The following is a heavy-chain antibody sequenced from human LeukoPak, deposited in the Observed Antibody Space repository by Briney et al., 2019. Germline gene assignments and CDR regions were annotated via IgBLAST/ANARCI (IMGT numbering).Heavy chain of an antibody. J-gene: IGHJ3*02. Sequence: SETLSLTCTVSGYSISSGYYWGWIRQPPGQGLEWIGSIYHSGSTYYNPSLKSRVTISVDTSKNQFPLKLSSVTAADTAVYFCAGAETYYYDSSGYSATKNDAFDIWGQGTMVTVSS. CDR3: AGAETYYYDSSGYSATKNDAFDI. CDR1: GYSISSGYY. V-gene: IGHV4-38-2*02. CDR2: IYHSGST. D-gene: IGHD3-22*01.